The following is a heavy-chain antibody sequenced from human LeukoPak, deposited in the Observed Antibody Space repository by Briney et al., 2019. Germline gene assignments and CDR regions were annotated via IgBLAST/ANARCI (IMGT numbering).Heavy chain of an antibody. D-gene: IGHD2-15*01. CDR3: ARDCSGGSCYWADWFDP. V-gene: IGHV7-4-1*02. CDR2: INTNTGNP. CDR1: GYTFTSYA. Sequence: ASVKVSCKASGYTFTSYAMNWVRQAPGQGLEWMGWINTNTGNPTYAQGFTGRFVFSLDTSVSTAYLQISSLKAEDTAVYYCARDCSGGSCYWADWFDPWGQGTLVTVSS. J-gene: IGHJ5*02.